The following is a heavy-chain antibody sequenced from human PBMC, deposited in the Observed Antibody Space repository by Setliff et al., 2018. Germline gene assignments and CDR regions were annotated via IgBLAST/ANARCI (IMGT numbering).Heavy chain of an antibody. CDR2: ISYDGSNK. CDR3: AREGVGFRFYYAYMDV. CDR1: GFTFSSYA. Sequence: GGSLRLSCAASGFTFSSYAMHWVRQAPGKGLEWVAVISYDGSNKYYADSVKGRFTISRDNAKNSLYLQMNSLRAEDTAVYYCAREGVGFRFYYAYMDVWGKGTTVTVS. D-gene: IGHD3-10*01. V-gene: IGHV3-30*04. J-gene: IGHJ6*03.